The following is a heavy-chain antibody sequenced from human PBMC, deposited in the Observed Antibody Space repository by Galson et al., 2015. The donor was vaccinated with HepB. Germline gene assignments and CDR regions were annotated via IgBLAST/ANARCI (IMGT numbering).Heavy chain of an antibody. V-gene: IGHV3-73*01. D-gene: IGHD6-13*01. CDR3: TRLGDLSGYSSL. J-gene: IGHJ4*02. CDR2: LGSRANSYAT. CDR1: GFTFSGSA. Sequence: SLRLSCAASGFTFSGSAMHWVRQASGRGLEWVGRLGSRANSYATAYAASVTGRFTISRDDSKNTAYMQMNSLKTEDTAVYYCTRLGDLSGYSSLWGQGTLVTVSS.